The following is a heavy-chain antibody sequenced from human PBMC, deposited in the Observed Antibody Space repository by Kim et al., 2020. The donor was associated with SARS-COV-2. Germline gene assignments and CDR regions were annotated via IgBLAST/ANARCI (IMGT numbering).Heavy chain of an antibody. CDR3: AHCPRRVSSSWAFDY. CDR2: MYWDDDK. J-gene: IGHJ4*02. D-gene: IGHD6-13*01. Sequence: SGPTLVKPTQTLTLTCTFSGFSLSTSGVGVGWIRQPPGKALEWLALMYWDDDKRYSPSLKSRLTITKDTSKNQVVLTMTNMDPVDTATYYCAHCPRRVSSSWAFDYWGQGTLVTVSS. CDR1: GFSLSTSGVG. V-gene: IGHV2-5*02.